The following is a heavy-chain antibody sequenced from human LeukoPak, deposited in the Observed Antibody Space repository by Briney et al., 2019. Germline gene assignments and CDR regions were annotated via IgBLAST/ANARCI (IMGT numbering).Heavy chain of an antibody. J-gene: IGHJ4*02. CDR1: GGSISSYY. D-gene: IGHD5-24*01. Sequence: PSETLSLTCTVSGGSISSYYWSWIRQPPGKGLEWIGYIYYIGSTNYNPSLKSRVTISVDTSKNQFSLKLSSVTAADTAVYYCARDGYNSLRFDYWGQGTLVTVSS. CDR2: IYYIGST. V-gene: IGHV4-59*01. CDR3: ARDGYNSLRFDY.